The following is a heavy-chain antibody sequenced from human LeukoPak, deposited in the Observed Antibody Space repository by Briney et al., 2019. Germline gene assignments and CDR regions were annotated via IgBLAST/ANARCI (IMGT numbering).Heavy chain of an antibody. V-gene: IGHV3-48*03. J-gene: IGHJ6*04. Sequence: GGPLRLSCTASGFGFSSYEMNWVPQAPGKGLEWISYISASGTLTHYADSVEGRFTISRDNAKNSLYLQMNSLRAEDTAVYYCAELGITMIGGVWGKGTTVTISS. CDR2: ISASGTLT. CDR3: AELGITMIGGV. CDR1: GFGFSSYE. D-gene: IGHD3-10*02.